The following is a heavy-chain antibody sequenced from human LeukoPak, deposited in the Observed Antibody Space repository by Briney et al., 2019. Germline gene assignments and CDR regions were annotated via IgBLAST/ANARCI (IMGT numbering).Heavy chain of an antibody. Sequence: LPGGSLRLSCAASGFTFSSYAMSWVRQAPGKGLEWVSAISGSGGSTYYADSVKGRFTISRDNSKNTLYLQMNSLRAEDTAVYYCAKDFFITMVRGDRYGMDVWGQGTTVTVSS. CDR1: GFTFSSYA. CDR3: AKDFFITMVRGDRYGMDV. CDR2: ISGSGGST. J-gene: IGHJ6*02. V-gene: IGHV3-23*01. D-gene: IGHD3-10*01.